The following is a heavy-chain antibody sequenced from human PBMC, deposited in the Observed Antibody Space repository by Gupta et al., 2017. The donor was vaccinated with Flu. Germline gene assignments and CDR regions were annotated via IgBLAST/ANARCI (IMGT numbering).Heavy chain of an antibody. J-gene: IGHJ3*02. Sequence: SGVPLCTSPMYWFRQTPGKGLEWVSSISFSGGYIYYADSVKGRFTISRDNAKSSLFLQMDTLRAEDSALYFCARLGPYDAFDIRGQGPVV. V-gene: IGHV3-21*06. D-gene: IGHD1-26*01. CDR1: GVPLCTSP. CDR2: ISFSGGYI. CDR3: ARLGPYDAFDI.